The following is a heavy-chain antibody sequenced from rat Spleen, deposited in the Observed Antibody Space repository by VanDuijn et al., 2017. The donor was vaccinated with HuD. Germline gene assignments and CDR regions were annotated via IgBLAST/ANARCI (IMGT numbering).Heavy chain of an antibody. J-gene: IGHJ2*01. CDR2: ISPGGGST. CDR3: TRGTYFRH. CDR1: GFTLSNRY. V-gene: IGHV5-27*01. Sequence: EVQLVESGGGLVQPGRSLKLSCAASGFTLSNRYMAWVRQAPTKGLDWVAYISPGGGSTYYPDSVKGRFTISRDNAKNTLYLQMNNLRSEDTATYYCTRGTYFRHWGQGVMVTVSS. D-gene: IGHD4-6*01.